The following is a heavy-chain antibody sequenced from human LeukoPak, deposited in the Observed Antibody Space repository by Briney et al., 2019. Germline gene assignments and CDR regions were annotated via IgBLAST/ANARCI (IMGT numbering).Heavy chain of an antibody. D-gene: IGHD3-22*01. CDR1: GFTVSSNY. CDR2: IYSGGST. CDR3: ARAHYDSSGYYYYYYYMDV. V-gene: IGHV3-66*02. J-gene: IGHJ6*03. Sequence: PGGSLRLSCAASGFTVSSNYMSCVREAPGTGLESGSVIYSGGSTYYADSVKGRFTISRDNSKNTLYLQMNSLRAEDTAVYYCARAHYDSSGYYYYYYYMDVWGKGTTVTVSS.